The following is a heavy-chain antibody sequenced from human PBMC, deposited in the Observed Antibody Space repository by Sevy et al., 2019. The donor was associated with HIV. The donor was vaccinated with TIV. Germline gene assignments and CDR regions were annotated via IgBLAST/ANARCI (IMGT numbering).Heavy chain of an antibody. CDR2: ISSSGTTI. J-gene: IGHJ5*02. D-gene: IGHD1-7*01. CDR1: GFTFSSYE. Sequence: GGSLRLSCEASGFTFSSYEMNWVRQAPGKGLEWVSYISSSGTTIKYADSVKGRFTISRDNAQNPLYMQMNSLRAEDTAIYYRARVDVNYDKGLDPWGQGTLVNVSS. V-gene: IGHV3-48*03. CDR3: ARVDVNYDKGLDP.